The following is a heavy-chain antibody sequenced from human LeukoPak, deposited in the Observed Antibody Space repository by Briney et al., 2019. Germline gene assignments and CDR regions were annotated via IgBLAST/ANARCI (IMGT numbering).Heavy chain of an antibody. V-gene: IGHV3-23*01. CDR3: ARLDIVVVPSASSWFDP. CDR2: ISGSGGST. CDR1: GFTFSSYA. J-gene: IGHJ5*02. D-gene: IGHD2-2*01. Sequence: GGSLRLSCAASGFTFSSYAMSWVRQAPGKGLEWVSAISGSGGSTYYADSVKGRFTISRDNAKNTLYLQMNSLRVEDTAVYYCARLDIVVVPSASSWFDPWGQGTLVTVSS.